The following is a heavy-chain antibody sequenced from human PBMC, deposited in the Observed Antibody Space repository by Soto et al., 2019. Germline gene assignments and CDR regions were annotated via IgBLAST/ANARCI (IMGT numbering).Heavy chain of an antibody. Sequence: QVRLVESGPGLVKPSETLSLICNVSGGSVNNANYFWNWIRHHPENGLEWIGYIYYSGSTRYNPSFKTRATLSIDTSKNQFSLRLNSVTVADTAVYFCARDADYGGSRGGMVVWGRGTTVTVSS. D-gene: IGHD4-17*01. CDR3: ARDADYGGSRGGMVV. CDR1: GGSVNNANYF. V-gene: IGHV4-31*03. CDR2: IYYSGST. J-gene: IGHJ6*02.